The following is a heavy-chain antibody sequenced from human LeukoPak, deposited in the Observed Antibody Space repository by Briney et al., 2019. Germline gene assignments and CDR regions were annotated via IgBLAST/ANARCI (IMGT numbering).Heavy chain of an antibody. D-gene: IGHD6-13*01. CDR2: IYYSGST. J-gene: IGHJ6*03. CDR3: ARPKYSSSWYDYYYYYYMDV. Sequence: PSETLSLTCTVSGGSISSGSYYWGWIRQPPGKGLEWIGSIYYSGSTYYNPSLKSRVTISVDTSKNQFSLKLSSVTAADTAVYYCARPKYSSSWYDYYYYYYMDVWGKGTTVTVSS. V-gene: IGHV4-39*01. CDR1: GGSISSGSYY.